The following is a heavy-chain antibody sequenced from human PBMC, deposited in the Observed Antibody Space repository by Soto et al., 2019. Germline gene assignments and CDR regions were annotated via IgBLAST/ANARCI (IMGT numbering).Heavy chain of an antibody. Sequence: EVQLVESGGGLVQPGGSLRLSCAASGFTFSRYWMSWVRQAPGKGLEWVANIKQDGGEKYYVDSVKGRFAISRDNAKNSLYLQMNSLRAEDTAVYYCARDVRGYGGNLDYWGQGTLVTVSS. CDR1: GFTFSRYW. CDR2: IKQDGGEK. D-gene: IGHD5-12*01. CDR3: ARDVRGYGGNLDY. V-gene: IGHV3-7*03. J-gene: IGHJ4*02.